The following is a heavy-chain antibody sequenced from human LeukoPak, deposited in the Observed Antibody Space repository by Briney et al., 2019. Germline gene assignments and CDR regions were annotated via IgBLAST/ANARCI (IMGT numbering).Heavy chain of an antibody. CDR3: ARLRWQLVGPYFDY. Sequence: SETLSLACSFSGDSISTYYWSWIRQSPGKGLEWIGHIYSSGNTDYNSSLKSRVTISVDTSKSQFSLRLSSVTATDTAVYYCARLRWQLVGPYFDYWGQGILVTVSS. CDR1: GDSISTYY. V-gene: IGHV4-59*01. J-gene: IGHJ4*02. CDR2: IYSSGNT. D-gene: IGHD1-26*01.